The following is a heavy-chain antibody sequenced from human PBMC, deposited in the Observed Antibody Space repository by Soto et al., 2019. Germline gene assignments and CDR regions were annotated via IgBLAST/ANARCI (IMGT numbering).Heavy chain of an antibody. J-gene: IGHJ3*02. CDR3: ARVKAMTTNEGVDAFDI. CDR1: GYTFTSYG. Sequence: QVQLVQSGAEVKKPGASVKVSCKASGYTFTSYGISWVRQAPGQGLEWMGWISAYNGNTNYAQKLQGRVTMTTDTSTSTAYMELRSLRSDDTAVYYCARVKAMTTNEGVDAFDIWGQGTMVTVSS. V-gene: IGHV1-18*01. D-gene: IGHD1-1*01. CDR2: ISAYNGNT.